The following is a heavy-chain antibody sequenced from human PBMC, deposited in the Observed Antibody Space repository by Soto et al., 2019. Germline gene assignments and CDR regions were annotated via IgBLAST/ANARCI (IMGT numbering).Heavy chain of an antibody. J-gene: IGHJ4*02. CDR3: XXXXXXXXXXSWFDY. CDR2: IYYSGST. Sequence: QLQLQESGPGLVKPSETLSLTCTVSGGSXXSXSXXXGWIRQPPGKGLEWIGSIYYSGSTYYNPSLKSRVTISVDTSKNQFSLKLSSVTAXXTXXXXXXXXXXXXXXXSWFDYWGQGTLVTVSS. V-gene: IGHV4-39*01. CDR1: GGSXXSXSXX.